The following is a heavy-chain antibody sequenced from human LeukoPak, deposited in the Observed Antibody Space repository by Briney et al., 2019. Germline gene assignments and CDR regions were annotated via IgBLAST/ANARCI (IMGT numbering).Heavy chain of an antibody. J-gene: IGHJ4*02. V-gene: IGHV1-69*13. D-gene: IGHD4-17*01. CDR3: ARDRSPSTVTLFDY. CDR1: GGTFSSYA. Sequence: GASVKVSCKASGGTFSSYAISWVRQAPGQGLEWMGGIIPIFGTANYAQKFQGRVTITADESTSTAYMELSSLRSEDTAVYYCARDRSPSTVTLFDYWGQGTLVTVSS. CDR2: IIPIFGTA.